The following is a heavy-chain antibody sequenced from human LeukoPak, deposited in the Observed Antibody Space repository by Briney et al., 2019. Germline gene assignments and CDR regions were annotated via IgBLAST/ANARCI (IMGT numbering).Heavy chain of an antibody. D-gene: IGHD5-12*01. V-gene: IGHV3-21*01. CDR2: ISSGSSHT. CDR1: GFTFSSYA. Sequence: PGGSLRLSCAASGFTFSSYAMSWVRQAPGKGLEWVSSISSGSSHTYYVDSVKGRFTISRDNTMNSLYLQMNSLRAEDTAVYYCTREVPHGYSGYDSLDYWGQGTLVTVSS. CDR3: TREVPHGYSGYDSLDY. J-gene: IGHJ4*02.